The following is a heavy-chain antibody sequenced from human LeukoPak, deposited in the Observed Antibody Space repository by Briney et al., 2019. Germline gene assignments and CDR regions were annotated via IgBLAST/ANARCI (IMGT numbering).Heavy chain of an antibody. CDR1: GFTFSSYG. D-gene: IGHD3-22*01. V-gene: IGHV3-30*02. CDR2: IRYDGSNK. CDR3: ARAYYDSSGYYSLFGY. Sequence: GGSLRLSCAASGFTFSSYGMHWVRQAPGKGLEWVAFIRYDGSNKYYADSAKGRFTISRDNSKNTLYLEMNSLRAEDTAVYYCARAYYDSSGYYSLFGYWGQGTLVTVSS. J-gene: IGHJ4*02.